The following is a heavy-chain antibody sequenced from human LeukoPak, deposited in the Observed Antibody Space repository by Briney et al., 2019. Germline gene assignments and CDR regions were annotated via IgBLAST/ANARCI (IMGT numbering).Heavy chain of an antibody. J-gene: IGHJ4*02. Sequence: PGGPLRLSCLASGFTFGTTGMHWVRQAPGKGLEWVAFIRNDGSQTYYIDSVRGRFTISRDHSKNTLSLQMNSLRGEDTAVYYCAKEGKLQVAGVFEYWGQGTLVIVSS. CDR1: GFTFGTTG. CDR3: AKEGKLQVAGVFEY. D-gene: IGHD6-19*01. CDR2: IRNDGSQT. V-gene: IGHV3-30*02.